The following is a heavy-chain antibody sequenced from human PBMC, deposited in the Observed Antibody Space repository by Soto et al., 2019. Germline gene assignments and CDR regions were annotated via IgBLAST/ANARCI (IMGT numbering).Heavy chain of an antibody. CDR1: GYTFTSYA. CDR3: ARAPADCSGGSCYYLSAEYFQH. D-gene: IGHD2-15*01. Sequence: ASVKVSCKASGYTFTSYAMHWVRQAPGQRLEWMGWINAGNGNTKYSQKFQGRVTITRDTSASTAYMELSSLRSEDTAVYYCARAPADCSGGSCYYLSAEYFQHWGQGTLVTVSS. V-gene: IGHV1-3*01. CDR2: INAGNGNT. J-gene: IGHJ1*01.